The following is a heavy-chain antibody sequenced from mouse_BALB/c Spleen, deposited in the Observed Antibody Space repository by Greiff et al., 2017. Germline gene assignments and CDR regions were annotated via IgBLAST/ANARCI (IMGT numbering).Heavy chain of an antibody. D-gene: IGHD4-1*01. Sequence: VQLKQSGAELVKPGASVKLSCTASGFNIKDTYMHWVKQRPEQGLEWIGRIDPANGNTKYDPKFQGKATITADTSSNTAYLQLSSLTSEDTAVYYCARSNWDGGNYFDYWGQGTTLTVSS. V-gene: IGHV14-3*02. CDR3: ARSNWDGGNYFDY. J-gene: IGHJ2*01. CDR2: IDPANGNT. CDR1: GFNIKDTY.